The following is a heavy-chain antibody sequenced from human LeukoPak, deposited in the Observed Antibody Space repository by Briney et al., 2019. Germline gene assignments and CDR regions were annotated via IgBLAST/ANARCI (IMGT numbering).Heavy chain of an antibody. V-gene: IGHV3-30*02. CDR1: GGSISSSHYY. J-gene: IGHJ4*02. CDR3: AKGGSHFDY. D-gene: IGHD3-10*01. CDR2: IRYDGSNK. Sequence: PSETLSLTCTVSGGSISSSHYYWGWVRQAPGKGLEWVAFIRYDGSNKYYADSVKGRFTISRDNSKNTLYLQMNSLRAEDTAVYYCAKGGSHFDYWGQGTLVTVSS.